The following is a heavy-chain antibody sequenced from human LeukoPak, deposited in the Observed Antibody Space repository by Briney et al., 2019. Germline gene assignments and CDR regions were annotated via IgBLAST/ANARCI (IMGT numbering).Heavy chain of an antibody. J-gene: IGHJ6*02. CDR3: AADIPMTTVTNYYYYGMDV. V-gene: IGHV1-58*01. CDR2: IVVGSGNT. CDR1: GFTFTSSA. Sequence: SVKVSCKASGFTFTSSAVQWVRQARGQRLEWIGWIVVGSGNTNYAQKFQERVTITGDMSTSTAYMELSSLRSEDTAVYYCAADIPMTTVTNYYYYGMDVWGQGTTVTVSS. D-gene: IGHD4-11*01.